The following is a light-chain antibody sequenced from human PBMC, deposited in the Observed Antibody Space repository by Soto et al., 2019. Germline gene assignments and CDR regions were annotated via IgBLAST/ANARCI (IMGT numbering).Light chain of an antibody. CDR2: DSN. Sequence: QSVLTQPPSVSAATGQKVTISCSGSSSNIGNNYVSWYQQLPGTAPKLLIYDSNKRPSGIPDRFSGSKSGTSATLGTTGLQTGDEADYYCGTWDSSLSAVVFGGGTKLTVL. J-gene: IGLJ2*01. V-gene: IGLV1-51*01. CDR1: SSNIGNNY. CDR3: GTWDSSLSAVV.